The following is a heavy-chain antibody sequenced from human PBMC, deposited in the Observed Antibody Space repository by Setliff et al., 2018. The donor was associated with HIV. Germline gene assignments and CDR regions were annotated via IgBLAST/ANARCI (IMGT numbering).Heavy chain of an antibody. J-gene: IGHJ4*02. CDR2: INPNNGGT. CDR1: GYTFTGYY. D-gene: IGHD3-22*01. CDR3: ARDYYDSSGREPFDY. V-gene: IGHV1-2*02. Sequence: ASVKVSCQASGYTFTGYYMHWVRQAPGQGLEWMGWINPNNGGTNYAQKFQGRVTMTRDTSISTAYMELSRLRSDDTAVYYCARDYYDSSGREPFDYWGQGTLVTVSS.